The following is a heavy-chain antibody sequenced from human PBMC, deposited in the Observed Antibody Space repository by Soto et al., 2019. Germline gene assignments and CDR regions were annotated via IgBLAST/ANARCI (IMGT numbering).Heavy chain of an antibody. D-gene: IGHD4-17*01. Sequence: GGSLRLSCTASGFTFGDYAMSWFRQAPGKGLEWVGFIRNKAYRGTTAYAASVKGRFTVSRDDSKSIAYLQMNSLKTEDTAVYYCTRANDDSGPRDCWGQGTLVTVSS. CDR1: GFTFGDYA. CDR3: TRANDDSGPRDC. CDR2: IRNKAYRGTT. V-gene: IGHV3-49*03. J-gene: IGHJ4*02.